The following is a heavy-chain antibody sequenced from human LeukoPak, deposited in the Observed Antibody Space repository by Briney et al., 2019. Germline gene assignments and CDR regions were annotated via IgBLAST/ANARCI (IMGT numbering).Heavy chain of an antibody. J-gene: IGHJ4*02. CDR1: GGSISSYY. CDR2: IYYSGST. V-gene: IGHV4-59*01. CDR3: ARAISGYEAFDY. D-gene: IGHD5-12*01. Sequence: SETLSLTCTVSGGSISSYYWSWIRQPPGKRLEWIGYIYYSGSTNYNPSLKSRVTISVDTSKNQFSLKLSSVTAADTAVYYCARAISGYEAFDYRGQGTLVTVSS.